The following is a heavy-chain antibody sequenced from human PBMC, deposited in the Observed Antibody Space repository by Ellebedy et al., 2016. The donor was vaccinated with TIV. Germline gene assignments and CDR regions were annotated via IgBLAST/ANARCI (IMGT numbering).Heavy chain of an antibody. CDR3: ARDGSSPENSYYYGMDV. CDR2: IKQDGSET. J-gene: IGHJ6*02. CDR1: GFTFSSYW. D-gene: IGHD6-6*01. V-gene: IGHV3-7*01. Sequence: GESLKISCADSGFTFSSYWMSWVRQAPGKGLEWVANIKQDGSETHYLDSVKGRFTISRDNAKNSLYLQMNSLRAEDTAVYYCARDGSSPENSYYYGMDVWGQGTTVTVSS.